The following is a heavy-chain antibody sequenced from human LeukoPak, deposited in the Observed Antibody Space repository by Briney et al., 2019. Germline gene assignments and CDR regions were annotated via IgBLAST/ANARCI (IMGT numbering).Heavy chain of an antibody. CDR1: GGSFSGYY. Sequence: SETLSLTCAVYGGSFSGYYWSWIRQPPGKGLEWIGEINHSGSTNYNPSLKSRVTISVDTSKNQLSLQLSSVTAADTAVYDCARGITYYFDYWGQGTLVTVSS. J-gene: IGHJ4*02. CDR2: INHSGST. D-gene: IGHD5-24*01. V-gene: IGHV4-34*01. CDR3: ARGITYYFDY.